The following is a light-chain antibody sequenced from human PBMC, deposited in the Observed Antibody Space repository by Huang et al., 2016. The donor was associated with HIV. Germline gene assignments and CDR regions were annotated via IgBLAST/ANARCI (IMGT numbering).Light chain of an antibody. CDR2: ATS. J-gene: IGKJ1*01. V-gene: IGKV1-NL1*01. CDR3: QQYQSVPWT. Sequence: DIQMTQSPSSLSASVGDRVTIICRASQGISKSLAWYQQKPGKAPKLLLYATSKLESGVPSRFSVSGSGTHYTLTISTLPPEDLATYYCQQYQSVPWTFGQGTKVAI. CDR1: QGISKS.